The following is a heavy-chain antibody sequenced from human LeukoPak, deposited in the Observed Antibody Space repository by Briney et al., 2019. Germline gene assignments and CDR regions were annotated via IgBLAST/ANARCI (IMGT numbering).Heavy chain of an antibody. CDR1: GYSISSGYY. D-gene: IGHD3-22*01. V-gene: IGHV4-38-2*02. Sequence: SETLSLTCTVSGYSISSGYYWGWIRQPPGKGLEWIGSIYHSGSTYYNPSLKSRVTISVDTSKNQFSLKLSSVTAADTAVYYCAREPLYYYDSSGYYAFDIWGQGTMVTVSS. CDR2: IYHSGST. J-gene: IGHJ3*02. CDR3: AREPLYYYDSSGYYAFDI.